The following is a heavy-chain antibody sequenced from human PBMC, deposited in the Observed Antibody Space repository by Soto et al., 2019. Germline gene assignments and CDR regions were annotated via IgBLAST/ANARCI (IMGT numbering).Heavy chain of an antibody. Sequence: ASVKVSCKASGYTFTSYGISWVRQAPGQGLEWMGWISAYNGNTNYAQKLQGRVTMTTDTSTSTAYMELRSLRSDDTAVYYCASSLIGAEWLPFLSYWGQGTLVTVSS. V-gene: IGHV1-18*01. CDR1: GYTFTSYG. D-gene: IGHD3-3*01. CDR2: ISAYNGNT. CDR3: ASSLIGAEWLPFLSY. J-gene: IGHJ4*02.